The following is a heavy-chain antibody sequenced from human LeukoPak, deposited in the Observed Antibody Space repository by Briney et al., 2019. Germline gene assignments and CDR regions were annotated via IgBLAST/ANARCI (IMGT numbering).Heavy chain of an antibody. CDR1: GGSFSGYY. CDR2: INHSGST. Sequence: PSETLSLTCAVYGGSFSGYYWSWIRQPPGKGLEWIGEINHSGSTNYNPSLKSRVTISVDTSKNQFSLKLSSVTAADTAVYYCARASSTAAGFTSYMDVWGKGTTVTISS. D-gene: IGHD6-13*01. J-gene: IGHJ6*03. V-gene: IGHV4-34*01. CDR3: ARASSTAAGFTSYMDV.